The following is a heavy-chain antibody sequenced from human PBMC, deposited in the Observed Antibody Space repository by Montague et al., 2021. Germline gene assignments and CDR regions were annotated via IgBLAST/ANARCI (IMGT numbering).Heavy chain of an antibody. CDR1: GGSISSSSYY. V-gene: IGHV4-30-4*08. D-gene: IGHD2-8*01. Sequence: TLSLTCTVSGGSISSSSYYWGWTRQPPGKGLEWIGYISYSGSTYYNPSLKSRVTISVDTSKNQLFLRLGSVTAADTAVYFCARVKMGYDPWGQGTLVTVSS. CDR2: ISYSGST. J-gene: IGHJ5*02. CDR3: ARVKMGYDP.